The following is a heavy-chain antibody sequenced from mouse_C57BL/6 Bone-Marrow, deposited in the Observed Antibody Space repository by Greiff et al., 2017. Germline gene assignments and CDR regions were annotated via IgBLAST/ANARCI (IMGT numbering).Heavy chain of an antibody. J-gene: IGHJ3*01. D-gene: IGHD2-2*01. Sequence: QVQLKQPGAELVKPGASVKLSCKASGYTFTSYWMHRVKQRPGQGLEWIGMIHPNSGSTNYNEKFKSKATLTVDKSSSTAYMQLSSLTSEDSAVYYCASYGYDWFAYWGQGTLVTVSA. CDR1: GYTFTSYW. V-gene: IGHV1-64*01. CDR3: ASYGYDWFAY. CDR2: IHPNSGST.